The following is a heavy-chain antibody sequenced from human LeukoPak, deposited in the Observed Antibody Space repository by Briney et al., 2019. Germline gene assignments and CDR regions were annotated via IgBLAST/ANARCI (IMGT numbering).Heavy chain of an antibody. J-gene: IGHJ4*02. V-gene: IGHV4-39*01. CDR1: GGPFSSSNYY. D-gene: IGHD4-23*01. CDR3: ARHSSMTTGVFDY. Sequence: SETLSLIRTVSGGPFSSSNYYWGWIRQPPGRGLGWVGTIQYSGTTNTHPSLKTRVTISVDTPKRQFSLKLNSVTAADTAVYYWARHSSMTTGVFDYWGQGTLVTASS. CDR2: IQYSGTT.